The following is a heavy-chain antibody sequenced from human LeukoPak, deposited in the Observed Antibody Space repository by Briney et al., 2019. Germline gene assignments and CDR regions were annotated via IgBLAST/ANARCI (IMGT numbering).Heavy chain of an antibody. J-gene: IGHJ4*02. V-gene: IGHV3-23*01. Sequence: GGSLRLSCAASGFTFSSYAMSWVRQAPGKGLEWVSTISGRGGTTYYADSVKGRFTISRDNSKNTLYLQMNSLRAEDTAVYYCAKDPSAYYYHSSGYYDYWGQGTLVTVSS. CDR2: ISGRGGTT. CDR3: AKDPSAYYYHSSGYYDY. D-gene: IGHD3-22*01. CDR1: GFTFSSYA.